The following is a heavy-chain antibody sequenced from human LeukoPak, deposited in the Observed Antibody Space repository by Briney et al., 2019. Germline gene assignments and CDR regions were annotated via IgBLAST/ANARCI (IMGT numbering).Heavy chain of an antibody. D-gene: IGHD6-19*01. CDR2: ISSSSSYI. CDR1: GFTFSSYS. CDR3: AKEGSSGWYLGGSVGVY. V-gene: IGHV3-21*04. Sequence: GGSLRLSCAASGFTFSSYSMNWVRQAPGKGLEWVSSISSSSSYIYYADSVKGRFTISRDNAKNSLYLQINSLRAEDTAVYYCAKEGSSGWYLGGSVGVYWGQGTLVTVSS. J-gene: IGHJ4*02.